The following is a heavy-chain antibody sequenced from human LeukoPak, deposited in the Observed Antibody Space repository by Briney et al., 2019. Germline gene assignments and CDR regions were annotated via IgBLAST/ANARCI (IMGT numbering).Heavy chain of an antibody. D-gene: IGHD2-15*01. CDR3: AKDGNCSGGSCYSDYYYYGMDV. J-gene: IGHJ6*02. Sequence: GGSLRLSCAASGFTFDDYAMHWARQAPGKGLEWVSGISWNSGSIGYADSVKGRFTISRDNAKNSLYLQMNSLRAEDTALYYCAKDGNCSGGSCYSDYYYYGMDVWGQGTTVTVSS. V-gene: IGHV3-9*01. CDR1: GFTFDDYA. CDR2: ISWNSGSI.